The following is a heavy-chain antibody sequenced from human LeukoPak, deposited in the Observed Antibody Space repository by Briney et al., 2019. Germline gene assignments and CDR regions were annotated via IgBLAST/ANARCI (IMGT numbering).Heavy chain of an antibody. CDR2: TNPNSGNT. CDR1: GYTFTSYD. J-gene: IGHJ5*02. V-gene: IGHV1-8*01. Sequence: ASVKVSCKASGYTFTSYDINWVRQATGQGLEWMGWTNPNSGNTGYAQKFQGRVTMTRNTSISTAYMELSSLRSEDTAVYYCARGRMVRGVTWWFDPWGQGTLVTVSS. D-gene: IGHD3-10*01. CDR3: ARGRMVRGVTWWFDP.